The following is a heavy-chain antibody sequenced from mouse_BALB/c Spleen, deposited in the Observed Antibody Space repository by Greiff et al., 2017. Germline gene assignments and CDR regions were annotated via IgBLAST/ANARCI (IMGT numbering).Heavy chain of an antibody. CDR2: IWSGGST. Sequence: VMLVESGPGLVQPSQSLSITCTVSGFSLTSYGVHWVRQSPGKGLEWLGVIWSGGSTDYNAAFISRLSISKDNSKSQVFFKMNSLQANDTAIYYCARIYYGSSYDAMDYWGQGTSVTVSS. V-gene: IGHV2-2*02. CDR1: GFSLTSYG. D-gene: IGHD1-1*01. J-gene: IGHJ4*01. CDR3: ARIYYGSSYDAMDY.